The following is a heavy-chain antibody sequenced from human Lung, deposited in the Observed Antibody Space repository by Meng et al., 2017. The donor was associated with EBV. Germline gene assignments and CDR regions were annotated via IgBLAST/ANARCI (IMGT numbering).Heavy chain of an antibody. Sequence: QVQLVHSPSESKKPGGSVKVSCKASGYTIITYTIQCVRHAHGRGLEWMGWISTHTGTPTYPQCFTGRFVFSLDTSVSTAYLQISSLKAEDTAVYYSARGGNFDPWGQGTLVTVSS. V-gene: IGHV7-4-1*02. D-gene: IGHD2/OR15-2a*01. CDR3: ARGGNFDP. CDR1: GYTIITYT. CDR2: ISTHTGTP. J-gene: IGHJ5*02.